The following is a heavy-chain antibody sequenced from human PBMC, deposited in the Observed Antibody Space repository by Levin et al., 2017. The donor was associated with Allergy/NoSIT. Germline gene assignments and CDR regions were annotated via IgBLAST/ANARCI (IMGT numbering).Heavy chain of an antibody. Sequence: PSETLSLTCTVSGGSISSSISYWGWIRQAPGKGLEWIGSIYNSGSTYYNPSLKSRVTTSVDTSKNPFSLKLSSVTAADTAVYYCARQCYDILTGYYNFDYWGQGVLVTVSS. V-gene: IGHV4-39*01. CDR1: GGSISSSISY. CDR2: IYNSGST. J-gene: IGHJ4*02. CDR3: ARQCYDILTGYYNFDY. D-gene: IGHD3-9*01.